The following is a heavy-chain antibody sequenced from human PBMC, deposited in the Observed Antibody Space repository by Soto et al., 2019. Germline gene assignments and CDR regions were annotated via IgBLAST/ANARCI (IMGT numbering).Heavy chain of an antibody. D-gene: IGHD3-22*01. Sequence: NPSETLSLTCTVSGGSINNYYWTWIRQPPGKGLEWIGYVYYTGSTSYNPSLKSRVTISLDTSMNQFSLTLNSVTAADTAMYFCARYSPPKKSYDSNPGWFDPWGQGTLVTVSS. CDR3: ARYSPPKKSYDSNPGWFDP. CDR1: GGSINNYY. V-gene: IGHV4-59*01. CDR2: VYYTGST. J-gene: IGHJ5*02.